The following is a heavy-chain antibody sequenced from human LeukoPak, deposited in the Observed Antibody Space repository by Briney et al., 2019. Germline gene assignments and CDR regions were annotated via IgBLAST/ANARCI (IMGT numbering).Heavy chain of an antibody. V-gene: IGHV7-4-1*02. Sequence: ASVKVSCKASGYTFTSYAMNWVRQAPGQGLEWMGWINTNTGNPTYAQGFTGRFVFSLDTTVSTAYLQISSLKAEDTAVFYCARDPPNCSGGYCYLSGYFDYWGQGTLVTVSS. CDR3: ARDPPNCSGGYCYLSGYFDY. CDR1: GYTFTSYA. D-gene: IGHD2-15*01. CDR2: INTNTGNP. J-gene: IGHJ4*02.